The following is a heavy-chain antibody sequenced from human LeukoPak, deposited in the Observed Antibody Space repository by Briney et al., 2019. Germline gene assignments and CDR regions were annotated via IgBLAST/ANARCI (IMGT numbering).Heavy chain of an antibody. J-gene: IGHJ3*02. D-gene: IGHD3-22*01. V-gene: IGHV4-30-2*01. Sequence: SETLSLTCAVSGCSISSGGYSWSWIRQPPGKGLEWIGDMYHSGTTHYNPYLKSRVTISVDRSKNQFSLKLSSVTAADTAVYYCVRGYYYDSSGYWVRAFDIWGQGTMVTVCS. CDR3: VRGYYYDSSGYWVRAFDI. CDR1: GCSISSGGYS. CDR2: MYHSGTT.